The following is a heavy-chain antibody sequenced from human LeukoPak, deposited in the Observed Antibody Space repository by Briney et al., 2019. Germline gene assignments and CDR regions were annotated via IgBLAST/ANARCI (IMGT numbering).Heavy chain of an antibody. D-gene: IGHD5/OR15-5a*01. V-gene: IGHV4-38-2*02. CDR3: ARANRVSLYYFDY. CDR2: IYHSGST. Sequence: SETLSLTCTVSGYSISSGYYWGWIRQPPGKGLEWIGSIYHSGSTYYNPSLKSRVTISVDTSKNQFSLKLSSVTAADTAVYYCARANRVSLYYFDYWGQGTLVTVSS. CDR1: GYSISSGYY. J-gene: IGHJ4*02.